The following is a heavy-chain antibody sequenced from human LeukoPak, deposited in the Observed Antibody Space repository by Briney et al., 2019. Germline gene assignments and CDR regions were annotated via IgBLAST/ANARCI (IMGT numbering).Heavy chain of an antibody. CDR3: ARERSGSYYTFDV. J-gene: IGHJ3*01. Sequence: SETLSLTCSVSGAAINGLSWSWIRQTPEKGLEWIGYVSQRGATTTNPSLKTRVSITADTSKSQFSLRMTSVTAADTAIYYCARERSGSYYTFDVWGPGTMVSVS. CDR2: VSQRGAT. CDR1: GAAINGLS. D-gene: IGHD1-26*01. V-gene: IGHV4-59*11.